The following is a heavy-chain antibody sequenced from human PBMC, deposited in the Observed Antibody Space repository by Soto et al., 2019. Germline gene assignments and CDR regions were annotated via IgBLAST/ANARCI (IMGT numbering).Heavy chain of an antibody. CDR3: ARDPYGGNSGLDY. D-gene: IGHD4-17*01. CDR2: IWYDGSNK. Sequence: GGSLRLSCAASGFTFSSYGMHWVRQAPGKGLEWVAVIWYDGSNKYYADSVKGRFTISRDNSKNTLYLQMNSLRAEDTAVYYCARDPYGGNSGLDYWGQGTLVTVSS. J-gene: IGHJ4*02. CDR1: GFTFSSYG. V-gene: IGHV3-33*01.